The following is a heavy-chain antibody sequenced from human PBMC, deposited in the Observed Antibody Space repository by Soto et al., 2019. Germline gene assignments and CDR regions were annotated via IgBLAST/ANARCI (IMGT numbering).Heavy chain of an antibody. CDR3: ARGHTKGYYFDY. J-gene: IGHJ4*02. D-gene: IGHD2-8*01. Sequence: QVQLVESGGGVVQPGRSLRLSCAASGFTFSSYAMHWVRQAPGKGLEWVAVISYDGSNKYYADSVKGRFTISRDNSKNTLYLQMNSLRAEDTAVYYCARGHTKGYYFDYWGQGTLVTVSS. V-gene: IGHV3-30-3*01. CDR2: ISYDGSNK. CDR1: GFTFSSYA.